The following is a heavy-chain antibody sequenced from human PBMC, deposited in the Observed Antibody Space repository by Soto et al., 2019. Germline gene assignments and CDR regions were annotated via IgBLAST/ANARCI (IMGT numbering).Heavy chain of an antibody. J-gene: IGHJ6*02. V-gene: IGHV3-7*01. CDR3: ARDLGRTAAGYYYYYAKDV. CDR1: GFTFSSYW. CDR2: IKGDGSEK. Sequence: EVQLVESGGGLVQPGGSLRLSCAASGFTFSSYWMNWVRQAPGKGLEWVANIKGDGSEKYFVDSVKGRFTISRDNAKNSLYLQINRLRAEDTAVYYCARDLGRTAAGYYYYYAKDVWGQGTTVTVSS. D-gene: IGHD2-2*01.